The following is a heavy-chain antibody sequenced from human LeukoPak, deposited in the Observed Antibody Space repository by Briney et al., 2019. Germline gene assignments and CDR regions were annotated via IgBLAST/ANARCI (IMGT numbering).Heavy chain of an antibody. Sequence: GGSLRLSCAAYRFTFSNYEMNWVRQAQGEGREWVSHISTTVTTIYYADSVKGRFTVSRDNARNSLYLQMDSLRLEDTAIYFCARADGAYGVYWGQGTLVTVSS. V-gene: IGHV3-48*03. CDR3: ARADGAYGVY. CDR1: RFTFSNYE. D-gene: IGHD4-17*01. J-gene: IGHJ4*02. CDR2: ISTTVTTI.